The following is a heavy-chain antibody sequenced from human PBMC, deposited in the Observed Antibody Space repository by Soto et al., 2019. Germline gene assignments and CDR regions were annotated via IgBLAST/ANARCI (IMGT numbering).Heavy chain of an antibody. V-gene: IGHV3-23*01. D-gene: IGHD2-2*01. CDR2: LSGSGGTT. J-gene: IGHJ6*02. CDR1: GFTFSTYA. Sequence: PGGSLRLSCAASGFTFSTYAMSWVRQAPGKGLEWVSSLSGSGGTTYYADSVKGRFTISRDNSKNTLYLQMNSLRAEDTAVYYCARSFGTSEYYYGMDVWGQGTTVTVSS. CDR3: ARSFGTSEYYYGMDV.